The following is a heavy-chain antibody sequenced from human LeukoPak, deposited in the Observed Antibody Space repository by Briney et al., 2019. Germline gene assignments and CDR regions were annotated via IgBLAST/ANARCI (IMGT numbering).Heavy chain of an antibody. J-gene: IGHJ3*02. V-gene: IGHV3-21*01. D-gene: IGHD5-18*01. CDR3: ARDFFTVDTAMVGAFDI. CDR1: GFTFSSYS. Sequence: GGSLRLSCAASGFTFSSYSMNWVRQAPGKGLEWVSSISSSSSYIYYADSVKGRFTIPRDNAKNSLYLQMNSLRAEDTAVYYCARDFFTVDTAMVGAFDIWGQGTMVTVSS. CDR2: ISSSSSYI.